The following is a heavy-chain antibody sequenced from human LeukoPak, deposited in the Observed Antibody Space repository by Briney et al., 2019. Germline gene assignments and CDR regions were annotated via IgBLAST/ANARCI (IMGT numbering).Heavy chain of an antibody. CDR1: GFTFSNYG. Sequence: PGGSLRLSCAASGFTFSNYGMHWVRQAPGKGLEWVAFIRYDGSNKYYGDSVKGRFTISRDNSKNTLYLQMNSLRTEDTAVYYCSKSADYDFWSEIGWGYYYMDVWGKGTTVTVSS. J-gene: IGHJ6*03. CDR3: SKSADYDFWSEIGWGYYYMDV. CDR2: IRYDGSNK. V-gene: IGHV3-30*02. D-gene: IGHD3-3*01.